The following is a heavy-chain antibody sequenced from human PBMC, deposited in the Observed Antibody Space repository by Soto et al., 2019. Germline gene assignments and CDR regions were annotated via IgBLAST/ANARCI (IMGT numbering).Heavy chain of an antibody. CDR2: IYYSGST. CDR1: GGSISSGGYY. D-gene: IGHD2-2*01. J-gene: IGHJ6*02. V-gene: IGHV4-31*03. Sequence: QVQLQESGPGLVKPSQTLSLTCTVSGGSISSGGYYWSWIRQHPGKGLEWIGYIYYSGSTFYNPSLKSRVTISVDTSKNQFSLKLSSLTPADTAVYYCARVSCISTSCYAYYYYGMDVWGQGTTVTVSS. CDR3: ARVSCISTSCYAYYYYGMDV.